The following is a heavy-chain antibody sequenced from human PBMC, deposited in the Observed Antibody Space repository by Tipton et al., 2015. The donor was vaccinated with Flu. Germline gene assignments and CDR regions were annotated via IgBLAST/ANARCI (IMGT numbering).Heavy chain of an antibody. D-gene: IGHD6-13*01. J-gene: IGHJ4*02. Sequence: TLSLTCNVSGASVTTYSWNWIRQSRGKGLEWIGRKGSRGFTNINPSLESRLAMSVDASKNQFLLRLTSVTAADTAVYYCAGHFTAGLFASWGQGTPVTVSS. CDR3: AGHFTAGLFAS. CDR2: KGSRGFT. V-gene: IGHV4-4*07. CDR1: GASVTTYS.